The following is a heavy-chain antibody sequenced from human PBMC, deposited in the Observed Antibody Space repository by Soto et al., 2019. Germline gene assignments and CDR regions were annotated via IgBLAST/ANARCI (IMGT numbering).Heavy chain of an antibody. CDR1: GGSVSSGSYY. CDR2: IYYSGST. CDR3: ARESTVTTGFDY. J-gene: IGHJ4*02. D-gene: IGHD4-17*01. Sequence: QVQLQESGPGLVKPSETLSLTCTVSGGSVSSGSYYWSWIRQPPGKGLEWIGYIYYSGSTNYNPSLKSRVTLSVDTSKNQFSLKLSSVTAADTAVYYCARESTVTTGFDYWGQGTLVTVSS. V-gene: IGHV4-61*01.